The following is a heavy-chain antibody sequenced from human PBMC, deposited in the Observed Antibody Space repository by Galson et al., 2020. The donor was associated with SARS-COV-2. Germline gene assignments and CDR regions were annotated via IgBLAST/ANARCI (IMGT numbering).Heavy chain of an antibody. CDR3: AKDWPPPSYYYGSGSYSPLYY. J-gene: IGHJ4*02. D-gene: IGHD3-10*01. CDR2: ISGSGGST. Sequence: GGSLRLSCAASGFTFSSYAMSWVRQAPGKGLEWVSAISGSGGSTYYADSVKGRFTISRDNSKNTLYLQMNSLRAEDTAVYYCAKDWPPPSYYYGSGSYSPLYYWGQGTLVTVSS. CDR1: GFTFSSYA. V-gene: IGHV3-23*01.